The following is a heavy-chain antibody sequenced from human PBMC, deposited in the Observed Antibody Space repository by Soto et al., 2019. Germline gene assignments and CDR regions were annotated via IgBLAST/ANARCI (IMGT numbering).Heavy chain of an antibody. CDR3: AKDLVGLFPPFDY. V-gene: IGHV3-23*01. Sequence: GGSLILPGSASGFPFSSYSMIWVRQAPGKGLEWVSAISGSGGSTYYADSVKGRFTISRDNSKNTLYLQMNSLRAEDTAVYYCAKDLVGLFPPFDYWGQGTLVTVSS. CDR1: GFPFSSYS. CDR2: ISGSGGST. D-gene: IGHD2-21*01. J-gene: IGHJ4*02.